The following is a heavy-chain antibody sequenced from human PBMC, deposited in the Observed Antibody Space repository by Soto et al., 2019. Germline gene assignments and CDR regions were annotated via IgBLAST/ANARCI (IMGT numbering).Heavy chain of an antibody. CDR2: IIPIFGTA. V-gene: IGHV1-69*01. J-gene: IGHJ6*02. CDR3: ARDAPGDSIAARPAHCYGMDV. Sequence: QVQLVQSGAEVKKPGSSVKVSCKASGGTFSSYAISWVRQAPGQGLEWMGGIIPIFGTANYAQKFQGRVTITADESTSTAYMELSSLRSEDTAVYYCARDAPGDSIAARPAHCYGMDVWGQGTTVTVSS. D-gene: IGHD6-6*01. CDR1: GGTFSSYA.